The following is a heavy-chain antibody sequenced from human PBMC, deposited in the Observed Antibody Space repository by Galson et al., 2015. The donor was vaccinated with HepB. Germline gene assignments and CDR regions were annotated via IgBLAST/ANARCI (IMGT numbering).Heavy chain of an antibody. CDR3: VFGYYFDY. J-gene: IGHJ4*02. CDR2: ISNSGDTT. D-gene: IGHD3-16*01. CDR1: GFTFSGYA. V-gene: IGHV3-23*01. Sequence: SLRLSCAASGFTFSGYAMSWVRQAPGKGLEWVSTISNSGDTTYDADSVKGRFTISRDNSKNTLNLQMSSLRAEDTAVYYCVFGYYFDYWGQGSLVTVSP.